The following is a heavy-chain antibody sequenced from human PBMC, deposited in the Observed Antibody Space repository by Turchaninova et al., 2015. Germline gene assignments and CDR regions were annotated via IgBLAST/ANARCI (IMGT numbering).Heavy chain of an antibody. CDR2: IIPILGIA. J-gene: IGHJ6*02. Sequence: QVQLVQSGAEVKKPGSSVKVSCKASGGTFSSYAISWGRQAPGQGLEWRGRIIPILGIANYAQKFQGRVTITADKSTSTAYMELSSLRSEDTAVYYCARRITIFEDYYYGMDVWGQGTTVTVSS. CDR3: ARRITIFEDYYYGMDV. CDR1: GGTFSSYA. D-gene: IGHD3-9*01. V-gene: IGHV1-69*04.